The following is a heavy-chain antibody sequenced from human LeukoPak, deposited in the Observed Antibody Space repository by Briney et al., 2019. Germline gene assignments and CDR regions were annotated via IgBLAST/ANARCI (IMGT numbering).Heavy chain of an antibody. V-gene: IGHV3-23*01. CDR2: ISGSGGST. CDR3: AKKWGVGTTTLDYFDY. Sequence: GGSLRLSCAASGFTFSNYAMSWVRQAPGKGLEWVSGISGSGGSTYYADSVKGRFTISRDNSKNTLYLQMNSLTDEDTAVYYCAKKWGVGTTTLDYFDYWGQGTLVTISS. J-gene: IGHJ4*02. D-gene: IGHD1-26*01. CDR1: GFTFSNYA.